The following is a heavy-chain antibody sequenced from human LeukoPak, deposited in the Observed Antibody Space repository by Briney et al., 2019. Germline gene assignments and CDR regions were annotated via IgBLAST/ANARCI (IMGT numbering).Heavy chain of an antibody. CDR2: IIPIFGTA. CDR1: GGTFSSYA. D-gene: IGHD2-15*01. CDR3: ARESVAVDIVVVVAAYGMDV. Sequence: SVKVSCKASGGTFSSYAISWVRQAPGQGLEWMGGIIPIFGTANYAQKFQGRVTITADESASTAYMELSSLRSEDTAVYYCARESVAVDIVVVVAAYGMDVWGKGTTVTVSS. J-gene: IGHJ6*04. V-gene: IGHV1-69*13.